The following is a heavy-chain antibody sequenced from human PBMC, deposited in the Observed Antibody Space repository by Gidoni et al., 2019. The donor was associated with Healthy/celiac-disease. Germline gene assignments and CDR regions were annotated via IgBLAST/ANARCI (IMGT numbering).Heavy chain of an antibody. D-gene: IGHD6-13*01. Sequence: EVQLLESGGGLVQPGGSLRLSCAASGFTFSSYAMSWVRQAPGKGLEWVSAISGSGGSTYYADSVKGRFTISRDNAKNTLYLQMNSRRAEDTAVYYCAKGSRNKILLYSIAAAGYYDYWGQGTLVTVSS. CDR3: AKGSRNKILLYSIAAAGYYDY. J-gene: IGHJ4*02. CDR1: GFTFSSYA. CDR2: ISGSGGST. V-gene: IGHV3-23*01.